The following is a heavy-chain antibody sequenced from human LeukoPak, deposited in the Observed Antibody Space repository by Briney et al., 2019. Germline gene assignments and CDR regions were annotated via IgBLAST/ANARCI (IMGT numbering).Heavy chain of an antibody. CDR2: IFHSGIS. Sequence: PSETLSLTCTVSGGSISSAGYSWNWIRQPPGKALEWIGYIFHSGISYYTPSLNSRVTISMDKSQNHFSLRLSSVTAADTAVYYCARGYRTVTRGGLDVWGQGTTVTVSS. J-gene: IGHJ6*02. V-gene: IGHV4-30-2*01. CDR3: ARGYRTVTRGGLDV. CDR1: GGSISSAGYS. D-gene: IGHD4-17*01.